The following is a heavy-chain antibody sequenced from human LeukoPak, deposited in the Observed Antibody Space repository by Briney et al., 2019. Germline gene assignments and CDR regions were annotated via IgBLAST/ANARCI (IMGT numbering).Heavy chain of an antibody. Sequence: PSETLSLTCTVSGGSISSYYWSWIRRPPGKGLEGIGYIYYSGSTNYNPSLKSRVTMSVDTSKNQLSLKLTSVTAADTAVYYCAKTTVTTFYAFDIWGQGTVVTVSS. CDR3: AKTTVTTFYAFDI. J-gene: IGHJ3*02. V-gene: IGHV4-59*01. CDR2: IYYSGST. D-gene: IGHD4-17*01. CDR1: GGSISSYY.